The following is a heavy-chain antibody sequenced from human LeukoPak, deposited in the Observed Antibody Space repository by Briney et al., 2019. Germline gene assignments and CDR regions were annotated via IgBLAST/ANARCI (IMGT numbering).Heavy chain of an antibody. D-gene: IGHD2-2*02. CDR1: GGSFSGYY. Sequence: SETLSLTCAVYGGSFSGYYWSWIRQPPGKGLEWIGEINHSGSTNYNPSLKSRVTISVDTSKNQFSLKLSSVTAADTAVYYCARRGSGRKVVPAAKPFNYYYMDVWGKGTTVTVSS. CDR3: ARRGSGRKVVPAAKPFNYYYMDV. V-gene: IGHV4-34*01. J-gene: IGHJ6*03. CDR2: INHSGST.